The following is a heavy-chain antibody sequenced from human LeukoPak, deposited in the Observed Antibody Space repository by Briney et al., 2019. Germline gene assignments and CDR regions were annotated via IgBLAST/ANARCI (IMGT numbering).Heavy chain of an antibody. J-gene: IGHJ4*02. CDR1: GGPISSGYYH. CDR3: ARGGSGEGY. D-gene: IGHD3-10*01. CDR2: IHNSGST. Sequence: SETLSLTCSVFGGPISSGYYHWSWIRQHPGKGLEWIGYIHNSGSTFYNPSLKSRVTISADTSKNLFSLKLTSVTAADRAVYYCARGGSGEGYWGQGTLVTVSS. V-gene: IGHV4-31*03.